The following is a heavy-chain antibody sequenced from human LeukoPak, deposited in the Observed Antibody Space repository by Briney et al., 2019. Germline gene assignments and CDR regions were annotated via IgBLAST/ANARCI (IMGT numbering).Heavy chain of an antibody. V-gene: IGHV4-4*08. J-gene: IGHJ3*02. CDR3: ARDQLFFGVGDAFDI. CDR1: GGSISSYY. CDR2: IYYSGST. Sequence: SETLSLTCTVSGGSISSYYWSWIRQPPGKGLEWIGHIYYSGSTNYNPSLKSRVTISVDTSKNQFSLKLSSVTAADTAVYYCARDQLFFGVGDAFDIWGQGTMVTVSS. D-gene: IGHD2-2*01.